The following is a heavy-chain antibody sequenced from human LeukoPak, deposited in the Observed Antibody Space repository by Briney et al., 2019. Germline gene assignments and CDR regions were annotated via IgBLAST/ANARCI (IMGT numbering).Heavy chain of an antibody. CDR1: GYTFTSYD. CDR2: MNPNSGNT. J-gene: IGHJ5*02. Sequence: ASVKVSCKASGYTFTSYDINWVRQATGQGLEWMGWMNPNSGNTGYAQKFQGRVTITRDTSISTAYMELSSLRSEDTAVYYCAREYSGSYYLGWGPRWFDPWGQETLVTVSS. D-gene: IGHD1-26*01. CDR3: AREYSGSYYLGWGPRWFDP. V-gene: IGHV1-8*03.